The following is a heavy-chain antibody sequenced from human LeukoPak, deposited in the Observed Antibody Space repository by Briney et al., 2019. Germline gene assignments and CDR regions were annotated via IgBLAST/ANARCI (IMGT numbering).Heavy chain of an antibody. J-gene: IGHJ5*02. CDR3: ARDRGLIDWFDP. CDR2: VSARDGNT. Sequence: ASVKVSCKASGYTFTNYGISWVRQAPGQGLECMGRVSARDGNTDYAQKFQGRVTMTRDTSTSTASMELRSLTSDDTAVYYCARDRGLIDWFDPWGQGTLVTVSS. V-gene: IGHV1-18*01. D-gene: IGHD3-16*02. CDR1: GYTFTNYG.